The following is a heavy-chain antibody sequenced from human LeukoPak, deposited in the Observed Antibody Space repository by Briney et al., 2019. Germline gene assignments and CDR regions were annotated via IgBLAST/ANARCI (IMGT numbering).Heavy chain of an antibody. J-gene: IGHJ4*02. V-gene: IGHV3-23*01. CDR1: GFTFSSYA. CDR3: AKSLTYSGYGNIDY. CDR2: ISGSGGST. Sequence: PRGSLRLSCAASGFTFSSYAMSWVRQAPGKGLEWVSAISGSGGSTYYADSVKGRFTISRDNSKNTLYLQMNSLRAEDTAVYYCAKSLTYSGYGNIDYWGQGTLVTVSS. D-gene: IGHD5-12*01.